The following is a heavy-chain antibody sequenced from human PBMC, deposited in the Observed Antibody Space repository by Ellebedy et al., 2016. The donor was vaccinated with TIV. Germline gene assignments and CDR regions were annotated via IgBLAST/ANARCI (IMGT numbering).Heavy chain of an antibody. D-gene: IGHD2-21*02. V-gene: IGHV3-30*18. CDR1: GFSFSTFA. CDR3: AKGPKHTVMPTAWSPNIDY. Sequence: PGGSLRLSCTASGFSFSTFAMNRVRQAPGKGLEWLAVISNDGGDQFYADAVRGRFTISRDNSRNTMFLQLNSLTHEDTAVYYCAKGPKHTVMPTAWSPNIDYWGQGTLVAVSS. J-gene: IGHJ4*02. CDR2: ISNDGGDQ.